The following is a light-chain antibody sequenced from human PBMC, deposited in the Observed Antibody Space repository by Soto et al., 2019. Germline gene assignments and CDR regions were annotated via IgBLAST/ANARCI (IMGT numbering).Light chain of an antibody. CDR3: QQYYSTPPVT. CDR2: WAS. Sequence: DIVMTQSPDSLAVSLGERATINCKSSQSVLYSSNNKNYLAWYQQIPGQPPKLLIYWASTRESGVPDRFSGSGSGTDFTLTISSLQAEDVAVYFCQQYYSTPPVTFGQGTRLEIK. CDR1: QSVLYSSNNKNY. V-gene: IGKV4-1*01. J-gene: IGKJ5*01.